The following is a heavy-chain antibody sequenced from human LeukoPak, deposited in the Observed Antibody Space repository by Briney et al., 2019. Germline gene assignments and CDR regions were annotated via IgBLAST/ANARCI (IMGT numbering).Heavy chain of an antibody. V-gene: IGHV3-21*01. D-gene: IGHD3/OR15-3a*01. J-gene: IGHJ5*02. CDR2: ISSSRGDYV. CDR3: ARVWTNNWFDP. CDR1: GFTFSTYG. Sequence: PGGSLRLSCAASGFTFSTYGMNWVRQAPGKGLEWVSYISSSRGDYVYEASAVKRRSTISSDNDQRSLYLQMNSLRAEDTAVYYCARVWTNNWFDPWGQGTLVTVSS.